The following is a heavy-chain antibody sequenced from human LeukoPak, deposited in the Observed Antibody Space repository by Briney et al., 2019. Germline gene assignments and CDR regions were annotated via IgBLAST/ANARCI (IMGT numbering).Heavy chain of an antibody. V-gene: IGHV1-2*02. CDR1: GYTFTSYY. CDR3: ARGGDIVVVPATNTNWFDP. Sequence: GASVKVSCKASGYTFTSYYMHWVRQAPGQGLEWMGWISAYNGNTNYAQKFQGRVTMTRDTSISTAYMELSRLRSDDTAVYYCARGGDIVVVPATNTNWFDPWGQGTLVTVSS. CDR2: ISAYNGNT. J-gene: IGHJ5*02. D-gene: IGHD2-2*01.